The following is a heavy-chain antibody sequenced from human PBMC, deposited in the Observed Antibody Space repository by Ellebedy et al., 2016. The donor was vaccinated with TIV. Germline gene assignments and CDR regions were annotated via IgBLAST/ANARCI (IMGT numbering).Heavy chain of an antibody. V-gene: IGHV5-51*01. CDR3: ARRMIRGGLDAFDI. D-gene: IGHD3-10*01. J-gene: IGHJ3*02. Sequence: GESLKISXQVSGYRFASYWIGWVRQMSGKGLEWMGIIYPGDSDTTYSPSFQGQVTISVDKSISTAYLQWSSLKASDTALYYCARRMIRGGLDAFDIWGQGTMVTVSS. CDR2: IYPGDSDT. CDR1: GYRFASYW.